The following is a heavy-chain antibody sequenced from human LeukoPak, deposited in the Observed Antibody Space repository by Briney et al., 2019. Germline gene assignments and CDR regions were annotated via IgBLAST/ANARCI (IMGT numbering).Heavy chain of an antibody. CDR1: GFRFNIYD. D-gene: IGHD3-10*01. Sequence: GGSLRLSCAASGFRFNIYDMPWVRQASGEGLEWVAHIGTGTDTHFSDSVKGRFTISRENARNSLYLHMNDLRPEDTAVYYCARDRRADYGVNDDAFDTWGHGTMVTVSS. CDR3: ARDRRADYGVNDDAFDT. V-gene: IGHV3-13*01. J-gene: IGHJ3*02. CDR2: IGTGTDT.